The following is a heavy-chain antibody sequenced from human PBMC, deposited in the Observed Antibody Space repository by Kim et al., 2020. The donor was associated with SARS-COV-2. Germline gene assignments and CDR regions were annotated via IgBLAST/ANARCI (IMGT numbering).Heavy chain of an antibody. CDR3: ASQTEEWLLNY. D-gene: IGHD6-19*01. V-gene: IGHV4-39*01. CDR2: T. J-gene: IGHJ4*02. Sequence: TYYTPALKSRVTISVDTSKNQFSLKLSSVTAADTAVYYCASQTEEWLLNYWGQGTLVTVSS.